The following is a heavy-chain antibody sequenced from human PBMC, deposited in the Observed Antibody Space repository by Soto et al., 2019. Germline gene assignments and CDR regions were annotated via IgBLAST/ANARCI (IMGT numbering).Heavy chain of an antibody. J-gene: IGHJ6*02. CDR2: IYDTGISGYTPST. V-gene: IGHV4-59*01. Sequence: TPSLTCTVSGGSITSSYWSCIRRPPGKGLEWIAYIYDTGISGYTPSTSYNPSLKSRVTMSVDTSKSQFSLKLTSVTAADKAVYYCARGHHAFFSYRLHLSGQVITGT. CDR3: ARGHHAFFSYRLHL. CDR1: GGSITSSY.